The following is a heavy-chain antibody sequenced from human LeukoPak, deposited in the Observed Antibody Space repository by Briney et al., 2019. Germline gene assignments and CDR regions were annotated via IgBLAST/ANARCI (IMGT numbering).Heavy chain of an antibody. CDR1: GFTFSSYA. CDR2: ISSSGSTI. Sequence: GGSLRLSCAASGFTFSSYAMSWVRQAPGKGLEWVSYISSSGSTIYYADSVKGRFTISRDNAKNSLYLQMNSLRAEDTAVYYCARISRSGYENYWGQGTLVTVSS. J-gene: IGHJ4*02. CDR3: ARISRSGYENY. V-gene: IGHV3-48*03. D-gene: IGHD5-12*01.